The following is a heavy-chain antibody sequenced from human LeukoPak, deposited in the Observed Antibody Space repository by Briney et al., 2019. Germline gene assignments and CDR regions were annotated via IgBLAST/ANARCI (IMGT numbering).Heavy chain of an antibody. J-gene: IGHJ4*02. CDR1: GITFRSYW. CDR2: IKPDRSGQ. V-gene: IGHV3-7*01. Sequence: GGSLRLSCTASGITFRSYWMTWVRQAPGKGLEWVANIKPDRSGQYYLDSVRGRFTISRDDAKNSVYLQMNSLRDEDTAVYYCRRSLDYWGPGTLVTVSS. CDR3: RRSLDY.